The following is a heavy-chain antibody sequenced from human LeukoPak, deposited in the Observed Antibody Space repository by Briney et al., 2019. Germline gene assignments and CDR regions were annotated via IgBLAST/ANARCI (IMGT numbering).Heavy chain of an antibody. V-gene: IGHV1-69*05. Sequence: SVKVSCKASGGTFSSYAISWVRQAPGQGLEWMGRIIPIFGTANYAQKFQGRVTITTDGSTSTAYMELSSLRSEDTAVYYCARDQLGDTTPGSVDYWGQGTLVTVSS. CDR3: ARDQLGDTTPGSVDY. CDR1: GGTFSSYA. D-gene: IGHD2-21*02. CDR2: IIPIFGTA. J-gene: IGHJ4*02.